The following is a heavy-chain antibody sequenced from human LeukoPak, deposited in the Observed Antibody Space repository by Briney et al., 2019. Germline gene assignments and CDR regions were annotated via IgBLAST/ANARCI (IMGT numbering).Heavy chain of an antibody. V-gene: IGHV3-23*01. J-gene: IGHJ6*02. CDR1: GFTFSSYA. Sequence: PGGSLRLSCAASGFTFSSYAMSWVRQAPGKGLEWVSAISGSGGSTYYADSVKGRFTISRDNSKNTLYLQMNSLRAEDTAVYYCAKDNGIPGDYYYGMDVWGQGTTVTVSS. CDR2: ISGSGGST. D-gene: IGHD2-21*01. CDR3: AKDNGIPGDYYYGMDV.